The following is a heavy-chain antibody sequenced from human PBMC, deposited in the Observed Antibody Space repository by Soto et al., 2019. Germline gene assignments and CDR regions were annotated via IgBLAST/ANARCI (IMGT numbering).Heavy chain of an antibody. CDR1: GGTFSSYA. D-gene: IGHD3-3*01. CDR2: IILIFGTA. CDR3: ARAYDFWSGFLGYGMDV. J-gene: IGHJ6*02. Sequence: SVKVSCKASGGTFSSYAISWVRQAPGQGLEWMGGIILIFGTANYAQKFQGRVTITPDESTSTAYMELSSLRSEDTAVYYCARAYDFWSGFLGYGMDVWGQGTTVTVSS. V-gene: IGHV1-69*13.